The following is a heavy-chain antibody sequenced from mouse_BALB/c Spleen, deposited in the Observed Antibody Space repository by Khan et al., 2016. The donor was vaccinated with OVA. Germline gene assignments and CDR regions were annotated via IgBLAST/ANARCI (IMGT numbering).Heavy chain of an antibody. CDR2: IWGDGNT. J-gene: IGHJ4*01. CDR1: GFSLTSYG. Sequence: QVQLKQSGPGLVAPSQSLSITCTVSGFSLTSYGVSWVRQPPGKGLEWLGVIWGDGNTNFHSALRSRLSLSKDNSKSQVFLKLNSLQTDDTVTYYCAKDRGYYAVDYWGQGTSGTVSS. CDR3: AKDRGYYAVDY. V-gene: IGHV2-3*01.